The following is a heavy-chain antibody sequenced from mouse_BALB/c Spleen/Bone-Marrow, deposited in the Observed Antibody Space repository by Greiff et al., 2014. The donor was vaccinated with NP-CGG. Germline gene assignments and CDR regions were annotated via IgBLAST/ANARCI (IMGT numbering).Heavy chain of an antibody. Sequence: VQLKESGGGLVQPGGSRKLSCAASGFTFSSFGMHWVRQAPEKGLECVAYISSGSSTIYYADTVMGRFTISRDNPKNTLFLQMTSLRSEDTAMYYCARSGSSSGYFDYRGQGTTLTVSS. CDR1: GFTFSSFG. D-gene: IGHD1-1*01. CDR3: ARSGSSSGYFDY. V-gene: IGHV5-17*02. CDR2: ISSGSSTI. J-gene: IGHJ2*01.